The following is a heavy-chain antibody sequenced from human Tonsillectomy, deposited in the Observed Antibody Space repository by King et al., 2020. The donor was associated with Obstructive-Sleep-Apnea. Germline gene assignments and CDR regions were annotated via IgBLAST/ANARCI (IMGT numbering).Heavy chain of an antibody. Sequence: VQLQESGPRLVKPSETLSLICTVSGGSISSYYWSWIRQPPGKGLEWIGYIYYSGSTNYNPSLKSRVTISVYTSKNQFSLKLSSVTAADTAVYYCARGRDLYYDSSGIDYWGQGTLVTVSS. CDR1: GGSISSYY. V-gene: IGHV4-59*01. J-gene: IGHJ4*02. CDR2: IYYSGST. CDR3: ARGRDLYYDSSGIDY. D-gene: IGHD3-22*01.